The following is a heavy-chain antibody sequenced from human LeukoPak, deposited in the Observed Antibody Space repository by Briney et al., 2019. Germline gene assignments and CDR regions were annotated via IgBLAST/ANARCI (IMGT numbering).Heavy chain of an antibody. CDR1: GFTFSDDY. CDR3: ARVDVIRRADDNERAWPYYDILTGYPPYYYYGMDV. V-gene: IGHV3-11*04. CDR2: ISNSGYTI. Sequence: GGSLRLSCAASGFTFSDDYMSWIRQAPGKGLEWVSYISNSGYTIYYADSVKGRFTISRDNAENSLYLQMNSLRAEDTAVYYCARVDVIRRADDNERAWPYYDILTGYPPYYYYGMDVWGQGTTVTVSS. D-gene: IGHD3-9*01. J-gene: IGHJ6*02.